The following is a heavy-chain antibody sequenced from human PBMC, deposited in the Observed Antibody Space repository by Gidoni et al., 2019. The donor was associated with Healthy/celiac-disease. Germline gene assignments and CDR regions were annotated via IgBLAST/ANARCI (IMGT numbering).Heavy chain of an antibody. CDR1: GFNFSSYG. CDR3: AKRAWSSSWYSDY. CDR2: ISYDGSNK. J-gene: IGHJ4*02. D-gene: IGHD6-13*01. V-gene: IGHV3-30*18. Sequence: QVQLVESGGGVVQPGRSLRLSCAASGFNFSSYGMHWVRQAPGNGLEWLAVISYDGSNKYYADSVKGRFTISRDNSKNTLYLQMNSRRAEDTAVYYCAKRAWSSSWYSDYWGQGTLVTVSS.